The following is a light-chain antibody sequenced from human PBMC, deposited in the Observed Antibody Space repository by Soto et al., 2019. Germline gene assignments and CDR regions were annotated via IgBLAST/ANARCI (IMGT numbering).Light chain of an antibody. V-gene: IGKV1-16*02. CDR3: QQYTDYPFT. CDR1: QDIHNY. Sequence: DIQMTQSPSSLSASVGDRVTITCRASQDIHNYLAWFQQKPGMAPKSLIYAATNLHSGVPSKFSSSASVTEFTLTITSLQPEDFATYYCQQYTDYPFTFGQGTKLEIK. CDR2: AAT. J-gene: IGKJ2*01.